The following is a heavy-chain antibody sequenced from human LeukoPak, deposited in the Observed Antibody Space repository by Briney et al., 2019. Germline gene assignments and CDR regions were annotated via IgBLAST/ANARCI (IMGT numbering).Heavy chain of an antibody. CDR3: AREASGSSRPFDY. CDR2: IIPIFGTA. CDR1: GGTFSSYA. V-gene: IGHV1-69*01. J-gene: IGHJ4*02. Sequence: SSVKVSFKASGGTFSSYAISWVRQAPGQGLEWVGGIIPIFGTANYAQKFQGRVTITADESTSTAYMELSSLRSEDTAVYYCAREASGSSRPFDYWGQGTLVTVSS. D-gene: IGHD6-13*01.